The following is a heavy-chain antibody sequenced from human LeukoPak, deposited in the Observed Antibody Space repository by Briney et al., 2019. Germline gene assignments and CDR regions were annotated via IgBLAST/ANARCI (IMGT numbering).Heavy chain of an antibody. CDR3: ARMYYYAFDY. Sequence: SETLSLTCAVSGGSICIYYWSCIREPPGEGLVLIGYIYYSGSTNYSPSLKSRVTISVDTSKNQFSLKLSSVTAADTAVYYCARMYYYAFDYWGQGTLVTVSS. J-gene: IGHJ4*02. D-gene: IGHD3-10*01. CDR2: IYYSGST. V-gene: IGHV4-59*01. CDR1: GGSICIYY.